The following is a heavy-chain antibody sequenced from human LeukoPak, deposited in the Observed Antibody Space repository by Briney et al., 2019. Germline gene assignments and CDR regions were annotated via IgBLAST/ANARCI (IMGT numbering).Heavy chain of an antibody. Sequence: GGSLRLPCAASGFTFSTYWMHWVRQAPGKGLVWVSRIYSDGSTTTYADSVKGRFTISRDNAKTTLYLQMNSLRAEDTAVYYCARGLGVRGVPDYWGQGTLVTVSS. CDR3: ARGLGVRGVPDY. CDR1: GFTFSTYW. D-gene: IGHD3-10*01. CDR2: IYSDGSTT. J-gene: IGHJ4*02. V-gene: IGHV3-74*03.